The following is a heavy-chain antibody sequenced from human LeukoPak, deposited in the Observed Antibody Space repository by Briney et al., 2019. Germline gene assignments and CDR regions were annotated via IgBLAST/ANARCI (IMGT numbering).Heavy chain of an antibody. J-gene: IGHJ6*02. CDR2: IIPILGIA. V-gene: IGHV1-69*04. CDR3: ASLGEIAVAAPNV. D-gene: IGHD6-19*01. Sequence: SVKVSCKASGGTFSSYAISWVRQAPGQGLEWMGRIIPILGIANYAQKFQGRVTITADKSTSTAYMELSSLRSEDTAVYYCASLGEIAVAAPNVWGQGTTVTVSS. CDR1: GGTFSSYA.